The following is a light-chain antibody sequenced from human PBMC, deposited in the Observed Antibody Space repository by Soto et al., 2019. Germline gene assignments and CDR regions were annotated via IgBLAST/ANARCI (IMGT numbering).Light chain of an antibody. CDR3: QVWDPSSDPNYV. V-gene: IGLV3-21*02. CDR1: NIGSKS. J-gene: IGLJ1*01. CDR2: DDS. Sequence: SYELPQPPSVSVAPGQTARITCGGNNIGSKSVHWYQQKPGQAPVLVVYDDSDRPSGIPERFSGSKSGNTATLTISRVEVGDEADYFCQVWDPSSDPNYVFGTGTKVTVL.